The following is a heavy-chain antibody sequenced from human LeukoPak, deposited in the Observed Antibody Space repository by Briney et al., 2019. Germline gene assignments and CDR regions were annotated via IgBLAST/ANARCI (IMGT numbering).Heavy chain of an antibody. D-gene: IGHD6-19*01. J-gene: IGHJ3*02. Sequence: ASVTLSFKFSGYTLTELSMHWVRHAPGKGLEWMGGFDPEDGETIYAQKFQGRVTMTEDTSTDTAYMELSSLRSEDTAVYYCATEERGIAVAEGAFDIWGQGTMVTVSS. CDR3: ATEERGIAVAEGAFDI. CDR1: GYTLTELS. V-gene: IGHV1-24*01. CDR2: FDPEDGET.